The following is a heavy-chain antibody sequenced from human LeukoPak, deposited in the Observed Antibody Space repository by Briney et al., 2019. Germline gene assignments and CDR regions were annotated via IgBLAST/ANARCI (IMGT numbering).Heavy chain of an antibody. CDR2: ISWNSGSI. CDR1: GFTFDDYA. D-gene: IGHD3-10*01. CDR3: AKDIAYGSGSYYFDY. Sequence: PGRSLRLSCAASGFTFDDYAMHWVRQAPGKGLEWVSGISWNSGSIGYADSVKGRFTISRDNAKNSLYLQMNSLRAEDTALYYCAKDIAYGSGSYYFDYWGQGTLVTVSS. V-gene: IGHV3-9*01. J-gene: IGHJ4*02.